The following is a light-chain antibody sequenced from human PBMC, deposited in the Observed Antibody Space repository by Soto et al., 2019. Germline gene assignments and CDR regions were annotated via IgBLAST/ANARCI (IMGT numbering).Light chain of an antibody. V-gene: IGKV4-1*01. CDR2: WAS. Sequence: DIVMTQSPDSLAVSLGERATINCKSSQSVLYSSNNKNYLAWYQQKPGQSPKLLIYWASTRESGVPDRFSGSGSGTDFTLTISSLQAEDVAVYYCQQFYSTLWTFGQGTKVEIE. J-gene: IGKJ1*01. CDR1: QSVLYSSNNKNY. CDR3: QQFYSTLWT.